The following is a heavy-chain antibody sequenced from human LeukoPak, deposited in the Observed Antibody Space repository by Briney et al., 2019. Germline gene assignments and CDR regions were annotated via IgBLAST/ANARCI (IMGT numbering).Heavy chain of an antibody. Sequence: GGFLRLSCAASGFTVSSNYMSWVRQAPGKGLEWVSVIYSGGSTYYADSVKGRFTISRDNSKDTLYLQMNSLRAEDTAVYYCARDGVVPAAREEDYYYYYMDVWGRGTTVTVSS. CDR2: IYSGGST. CDR3: ARDGVVPAAREEDYYYYYMDV. J-gene: IGHJ6*03. D-gene: IGHD2-2*01. V-gene: IGHV3-66*02. CDR1: GFTVSSNY.